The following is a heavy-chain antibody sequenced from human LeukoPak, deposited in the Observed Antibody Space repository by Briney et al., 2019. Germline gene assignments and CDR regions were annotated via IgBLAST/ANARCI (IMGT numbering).Heavy chain of an antibody. V-gene: IGHV1-69*01. CDR3: ARGESYYYGSGSYYGCY. CDR2: IIPIFGTA. D-gene: IGHD3-10*01. J-gene: IGHJ4*02. Sequence: SVKVSCKASGGTFSSYAISWVRQAPGQGLEWMGGIIPIFGTANYAQKFQGRVTITEDESTSTAYMELSSLRSEDTAVYYCARGESYYYGSGSYYGCYWGQGTLVTVSS. CDR1: GGTFSSYA.